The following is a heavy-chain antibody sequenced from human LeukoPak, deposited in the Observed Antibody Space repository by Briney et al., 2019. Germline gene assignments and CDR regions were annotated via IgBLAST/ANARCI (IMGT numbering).Heavy chain of an antibody. CDR2: IKSKTDGGTT. D-gene: IGHD3-3*01. CDR3: NFWSGYPRRNLQY. J-gene: IGHJ4*02. CDR1: GFTFSNAW. Sequence: PGGSLRLSCAASGFTFSNAWMSWVRQAPGKGLEWVGRIKSKTDGGTTDYAAPVKGRFTISRDDSKNTLYLQMNSLKTEDTAVYYCNFWSGYPRRNLQYWGQGTLVTVAS. V-gene: IGHV3-15*01.